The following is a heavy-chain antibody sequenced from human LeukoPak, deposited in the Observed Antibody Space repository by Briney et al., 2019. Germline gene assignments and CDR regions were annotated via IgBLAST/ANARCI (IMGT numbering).Heavy chain of an antibody. J-gene: IGHJ6*03. D-gene: IGHD3-10*01. CDR3: AKDGAQFYYGSQRAHPRSPYYYMDV. V-gene: IGHV1-69*06. CDR2: IIPIFGTT. Sequence: GASVKVSCKASGGTFSSYAISWVRQAPGQGLEWMGGIIPIFGTTNYAQKFQGRVTITADKSTSTAYMELSSLRSEDTAVYYCAKDGAQFYYGSQRAHPRSPYYYMDVRGKGTTVTVSS. CDR1: GGTFSSYA.